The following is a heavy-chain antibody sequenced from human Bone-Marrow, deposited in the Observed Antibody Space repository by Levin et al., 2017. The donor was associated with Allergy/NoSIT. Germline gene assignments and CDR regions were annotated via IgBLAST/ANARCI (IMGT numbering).Heavy chain of an antibody. CDR3: ARDDGPIDGLRSLDS. CDR2: IYSVANT. D-gene: IGHD5-24*01. V-gene: IGHV3-53*01. Sequence: GESLKISCATSGFTVNNYMSWVRQAPGKGLEWVAVIYSVANTYYADSVEGRFTISRDTFKNTLYLQMNSLRVEDTAVYYCARDDGPIDGLRSLDSWGKGTLVTVSS. J-gene: IGHJ4*02. CDR1: GFTVNNY.